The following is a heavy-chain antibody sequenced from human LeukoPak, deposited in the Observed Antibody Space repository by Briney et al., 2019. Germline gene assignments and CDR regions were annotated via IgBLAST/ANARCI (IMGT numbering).Heavy chain of an antibody. D-gene: IGHD3-10*01. J-gene: IGHJ4*02. CDR1: GYTFTSYG. CDR2: ISAYNGNT. CDR3: AREHYYGSGSYPIGDY. Sequence: GASVMVSCKASGYTFTSYGISWVRQAPGQGLEWMGWISAYNGNTNYAQKLQGRVTMTTDTSTSTAYMELRSLRSDDTAVYYCAREHYYGSGSYPIGDYWGQGTLVTVSS. V-gene: IGHV1-18*01.